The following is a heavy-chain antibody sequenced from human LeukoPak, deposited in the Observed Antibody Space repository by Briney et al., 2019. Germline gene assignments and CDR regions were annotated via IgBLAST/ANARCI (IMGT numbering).Heavy chain of an antibody. Sequence: SETLSLTCSVSGGSISSNYWSWIRQAPGKGLEWIGYKYYRGTIRYSPSLKSRVTMSVDPSKNLFSLKLTSVTAADTAVYYCARVLLAGTTDYWGQGTLVTVSS. D-gene: IGHD1-1*01. CDR2: KYYRGTI. J-gene: IGHJ4*02. V-gene: IGHV4-59*01. CDR1: GGSISSNY. CDR3: ARVLLAGTTDY.